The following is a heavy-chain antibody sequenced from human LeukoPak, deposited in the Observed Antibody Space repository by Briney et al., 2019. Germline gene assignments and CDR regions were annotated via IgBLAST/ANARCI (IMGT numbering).Heavy chain of an antibody. CDR2: ISSSSSYI. V-gene: IGHV3-21*01. CDR3: ARSSPHCSSTSCYNDAFDI. CDR1: GFTFSNAW. D-gene: IGHD2-2*02. Sequence: GGSLRLSCAASGFTFSNAWMNWVRQAPGKGLEWVSSISSSSSYIYYADSVKGRFTISRDNAKNSLYLQMNSLRAEDTAVYYCARSSPHCSSTSCYNDAFDIWGQGTMVTVSS. J-gene: IGHJ3*02.